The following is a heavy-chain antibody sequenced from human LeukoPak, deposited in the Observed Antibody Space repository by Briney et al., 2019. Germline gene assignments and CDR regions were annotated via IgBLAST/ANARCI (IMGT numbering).Heavy chain of an antibody. CDR3: ASSGTRWGLGYYYMDV. J-gene: IGHJ6*03. D-gene: IGHD2-21*02. CDR2: MNPNSGNT. Sequence: ASVKVSCKASGYTFTSYDIDWVRQATGQGLEWMGWMNPNSGNTGYAQKFQGRVTMTRNTSISTAYLPWSSLEASDTAMYYCASSGTRWGLGYYYMDVWGKGTTVTVSS. V-gene: IGHV1-8*01. CDR1: GYTFTSYD.